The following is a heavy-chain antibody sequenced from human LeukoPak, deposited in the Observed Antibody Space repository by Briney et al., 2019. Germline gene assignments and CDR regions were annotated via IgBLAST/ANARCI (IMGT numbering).Heavy chain of an antibody. CDR1: GYTFTSYG. CDR2: ISAYNGNT. CDR3: ARDQDSYDRSGYSSLDY. D-gene: IGHD3-22*01. V-gene: IGHV1-18*01. J-gene: IGHJ4*02. Sequence: ASVKVSFKASGYTFTSYGISWVRQAPGQGLEWMGWISAYNGNTNYAQKLQGRVTMTTDTSTSTAYMELRSLRSDDTAVYYCARDQDSYDRSGYSSLDYWGQGNLVTVSS.